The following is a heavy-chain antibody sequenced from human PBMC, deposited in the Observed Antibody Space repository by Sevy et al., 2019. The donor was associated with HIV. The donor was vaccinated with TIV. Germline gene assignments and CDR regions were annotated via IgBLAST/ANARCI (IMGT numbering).Heavy chain of an antibody. CDR1: GFIFSDFY. V-gene: IGHV3-11*01. D-gene: IGHD2-2*01. J-gene: IGHJ6*02. Sequence: GGSLRLPCAASGFIFSDFYMSWVRQAPGKGLEWISYISSRGSTIYYADSVKGRFTISRDNAKNSLYLQMNSLTAEDTAVYYCARDHVVVEPLANYGMDVWGQGTTVTVSS. CDR3: ARDHVVVEPLANYGMDV. CDR2: ISSRGSTI.